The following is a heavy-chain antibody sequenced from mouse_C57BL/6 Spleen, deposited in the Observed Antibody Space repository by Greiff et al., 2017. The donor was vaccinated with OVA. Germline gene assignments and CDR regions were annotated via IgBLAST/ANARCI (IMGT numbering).Heavy chain of an antibody. J-gene: IGHJ2*01. CDR2: IDPSDSYT. CDR1: GYTFTSYW. CDR3: ARGVPYYYGSSQYYFDG. V-gene: IGHV1-50*01. Sequence: QVQLQQPGAELVKPGASVKLSCKASGYTFTSYWMQWVKQRPGQGLEWIGEIDPSDSYTNYNQKFKGKATLTVDTSSSTAYMQRSSLTSEDSAVYYWARGVPYYYGSSQYYFDGWGQGTTLTGSS. D-gene: IGHD1-1*01.